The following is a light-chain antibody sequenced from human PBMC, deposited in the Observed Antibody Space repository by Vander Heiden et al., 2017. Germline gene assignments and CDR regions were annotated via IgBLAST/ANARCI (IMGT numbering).Light chain of an antibody. CDR3: QQSYSTPWT. CDR1: RSISSY. Sequence: DIQMTQSPSSLSASVGDRVTITCRASRSISSYLNWYQQKPGKAPKLLIYAASSLQSGVPSRFSGSGSGTDFTLTIRRLQPEDFATYYCQQSYSTPWTFGQGTKVDIK. V-gene: IGKV1-39*01. J-gene: IGKJ1*01. CDR2: AAS.